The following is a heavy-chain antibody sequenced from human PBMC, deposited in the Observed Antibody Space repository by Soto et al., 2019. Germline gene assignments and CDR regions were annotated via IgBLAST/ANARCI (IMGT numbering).Heavy chain of an antibody. CDR2: TRNKANSYTT. D-gene: IGHD4-17*01. J-gene: IGHJ4*01. CDR3: ARELMTTVTYFDY. V-gene: IGHV3-72*01. Sequence: EVQLVESGGGLVQPGGSLRLSCAASGFAFSDHYMDWVRQAPGKGLEWVGRTRNKANSYTTEYAASVKGRFTISRDDSKNSLYLQMNSLKTEDTAMYYCARELMTTVTYFDYWGHGTLVTVSS. CDR1: GFAFSDHY.